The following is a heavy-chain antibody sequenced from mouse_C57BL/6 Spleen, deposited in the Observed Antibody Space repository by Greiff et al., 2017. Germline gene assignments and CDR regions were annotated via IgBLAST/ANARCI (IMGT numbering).Heavy chain of an antibody. V-gene: IGHV1-55*01. J-gene: IGHJ4*01. D-gene: IGHD2-3*01. Sequence: VQLQQPGAELVKPGASVKMSCKASGYTFTSYWITWVKQRPGQGLEWIGDIYPGSGSTNYNEKFKSKATLTVDTSSSTAYMQLSSLTSEDSAVYYCARAYYDGYYGYAMDYWGQGTSVTVSS. CDR2: IYPGSGST. CDR3: ARAYYDGYYGYAMDY. CDR1: GYTFTSYW.